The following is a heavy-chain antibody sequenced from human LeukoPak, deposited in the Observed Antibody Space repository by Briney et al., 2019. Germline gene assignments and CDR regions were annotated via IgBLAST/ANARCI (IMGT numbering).Heavy chain of an antibody. D-gene: IGHD5-12*01. CDR2: INPNSGGT. CDR1: GYTFTGYY. J-gene: IGHJ4*02. CDR3: ASSHTDIVATIRD. Sequence: GASVKVSCKASGYTFTGYYMHWVRQAPGQGLEWMGWINPNSGGTNYAQKFQGRVTMTRDTSISTAYMELSRLRSDDTAVYYCASSHTDIVATIRDWGQGTLVTVSS. V-gene: IGHV1-2*02.